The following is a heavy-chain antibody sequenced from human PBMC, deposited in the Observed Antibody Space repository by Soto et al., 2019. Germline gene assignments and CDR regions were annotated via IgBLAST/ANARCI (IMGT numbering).Heavy chain of an antibody. D-gene: IGHD1-26*01. V-gene: IGHV2-70*01. Sequence: SGPTLVNPTQTLTLTCTFSGFSLSTSVMCVSWIRQPPGKALEWLALVDWDDDKYYSTSLKTRLTISKDTSKNQVVLTMTNMDPVDPATYYCARSRARSGSYSGDYYYYCMDVWGQGTTVTVSS. J-gene: IGHJ6*02. CDR1: GFSLSTSVMC. CDR2: VDWDDDK. CDR3: ARSRARSGSYSGDYYYYCMDV.